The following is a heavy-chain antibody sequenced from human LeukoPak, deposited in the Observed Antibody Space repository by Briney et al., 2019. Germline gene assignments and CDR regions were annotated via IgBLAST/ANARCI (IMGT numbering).Heavy chain of an antibody. J-gene: IGHJ4*02. CDR1: GFTFSSYN. Sequence: GGSLRLSCAASGFTFSSYNMNWVRQAPGKGLEWVSCISSSGSTIYYADSVRGRFTISRDNAKNSLYLQMNSLRDEDTAVYYCARGRHPIDYWGQGTLVTVSS. V-gene: IGHV3-48*02. CDR2: ISSSGSTI. D-gene: IGHD1-1*01. CDR3: ARGRHPIDY.